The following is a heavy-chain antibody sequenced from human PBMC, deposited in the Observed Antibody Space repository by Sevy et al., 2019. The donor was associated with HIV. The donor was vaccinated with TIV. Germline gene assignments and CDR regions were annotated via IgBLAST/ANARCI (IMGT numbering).Heavy chain of an antibody. V-gene: IGHV1-18*01. CDR3: ARVGDSGGYHGSDR. CDR2: ISAYNGNT. CDR1: GYTFINYG. D-gene: IGHD3-22*01. J-gene: IGHJ5*02. Sequence: ASVKVSCEASGYTFINYGISWVRQAPGQGLEWMGWISAYNGNTDYALKFQGRVTMTTNASTSTAYMELRSLTSDDTAFYYCARVGDSGGYHGSDRWGQGTLVTVSS.